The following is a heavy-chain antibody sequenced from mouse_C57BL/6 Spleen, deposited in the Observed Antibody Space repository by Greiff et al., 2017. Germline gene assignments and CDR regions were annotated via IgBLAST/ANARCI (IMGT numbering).Heavy chain of an antibody. CDR3: ARGALVYYDYDEGAMDY. CDR2: IHPNSGST. D-gene: IGHD2-4*01. V-gene: IGHV1-64*01. J-gene: IGHJ4*01. Sequence: QVQLQQPGAELVKPGASVKLSCKASGYTFTSYWMHWVKQRPGQGLEWIGMIHPNSGSTNYNEKFKSKATLTVDKSSSTAYMQLSSLTSEDSAVYDCARGALVYYDYDEGAMDYWGQGTSVTVSS. CDR1: GYTFTSYW.